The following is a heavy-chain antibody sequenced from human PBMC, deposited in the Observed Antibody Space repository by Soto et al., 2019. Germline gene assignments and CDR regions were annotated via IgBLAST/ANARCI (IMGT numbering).Heavy chain of an antibody. CDR3: ARAPEQLVRDWFDP. J-gene: IGHJ5*02. CDR1: GGSFSGYY. D-gene: IGHD6-6*01. Sequence: SETLSLTCAVYGGSFSGYYWSWIRQPPGKGLEWIGEINHSGSANYNPSLKSRVTISVDTSKNQFSLKLSSVTAADTAVYYCARAPEQLVRDWFDPWGQGTLVTVSS. CDR2: INHSGSA. V-gene: IGHV4-34*01.